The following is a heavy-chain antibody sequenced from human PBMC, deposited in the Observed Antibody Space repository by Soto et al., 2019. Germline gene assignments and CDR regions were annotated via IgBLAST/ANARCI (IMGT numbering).Heavy chain of an antibody. Sequence: TSETLSLTCAVSGGSISSGGYSWSWIRQPPGKGLEWIGYIYHSGSTYYNPSLKSRVTISVDRSKNQFSLKLSSVTAADTAVYYCARDLLRMDVWGQGTTVTVSS. V-gene: IGHV4-30-2*01. J-gene: IGHJ6*02. D-gene: IGHD2-15*01. CDR2: IYHSGST. CDR3: ARDLLRMDV. CDR1: GGSISSGGYS.